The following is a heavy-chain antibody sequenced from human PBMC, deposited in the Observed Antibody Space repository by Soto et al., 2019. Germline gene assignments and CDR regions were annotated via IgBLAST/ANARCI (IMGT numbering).Heavy chain of an antibody. CDR1: GDSFNDYY. V-gene: IGHV1-2*04. J-gene: IGHJ6*03. CDR2: INPNSGVT. Sequence: ASVKVSCKSSGDSFNDYYIHWVRLAPGQGLEWMGWINPNSGVTKYAQKFQGWVSMTRDTSIRTVYMQLSRLRSDDTAVYYCARESGGATATLDYYYFYMDVWGTGTTVTVSS. D-gene: IGHD5-12*01. CDR3: ARESGGATATLDYYYFYMDV.